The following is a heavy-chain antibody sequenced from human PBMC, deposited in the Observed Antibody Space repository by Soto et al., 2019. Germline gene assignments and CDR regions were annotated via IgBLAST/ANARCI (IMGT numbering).Heavy chain of an antibody. Sequence: QVQLQQWGAGLLKPSETLSLTCAVYGGSFSGYYWSWIRQPPGKGLEWIGEINHSGSTNYNPSLKSRVTISVDTSKNQFSLKLSSVTAADTAVYYCASLLMRVAGNLGDYWGQGTLVTVSS. CDR3: ASLLMRVAGNLGDY. CDR1: GGSFSGYY. D-gene: IGHD6-19*01. J-gene: IGHJ4*02. V-gene: IGHV4-34*01. CDR2: INHSGST.